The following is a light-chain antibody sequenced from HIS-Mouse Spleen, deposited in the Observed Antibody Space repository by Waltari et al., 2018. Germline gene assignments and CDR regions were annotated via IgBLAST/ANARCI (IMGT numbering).Light chain of an antibody. Sequence: YVLPQPPPVSVAPGPTARITWGGNNSGSKSGPRYQQKPGQAPVLVVYGDSDRPSGIPERFSGSNSGNTATLTIRRVEAGDEADYYCQVWDSSSDHYVFGTGTKVTVL. CDR2: GDS. J-gene: IGLJ1*01. V-gene: IGLV3-21*02. CDR1: NSGSKS. CDR3: QVWDSSSDHYV.